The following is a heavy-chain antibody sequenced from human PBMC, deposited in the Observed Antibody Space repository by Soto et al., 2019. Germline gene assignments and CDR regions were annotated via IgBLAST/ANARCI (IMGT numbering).Heavy chain of an antibody. D-gene: IGHD6-19*01. J-gene: IGHJ4*02. V-gene: IGHV3-23*01. Sequence: GSLLLPCTASGFTFSSYAMSWVRQAPGKGLEWVSVISGSGGSTYYADSVKGRFTISRDNSKNTLYLQMNSLRAEGTAVYYCAKCYPRYSSGLKAYYFDYWGQGTLVTVSS. CDR3: AKCYPRYSSGLKAYYFDY. CDR2: ISGSGGST. CDR1: GFTFSSYA.